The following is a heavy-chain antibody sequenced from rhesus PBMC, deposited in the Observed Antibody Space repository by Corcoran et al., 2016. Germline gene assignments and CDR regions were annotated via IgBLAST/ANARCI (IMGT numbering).Heavy chain of an antibody. D-gene: IGHD6-13*01. J-gene: IGHJ4*01. CDR2: ITYSGST. V-gene: IGHV4-122*02. CDR3: ARGGGMNPFDY. CDR1: GGSISSGYYY. Sequence: QVQLQESGPGLVKPSETLSLTCAVSGGSISSGYYYWSWIRQPPGKGLEWIGYITYSGSTSHNPSLKSRVTISRDTSKNQFSLKLSSVTAADTAVYYCARGGGMNPFDYWGQGVLVTVSS.